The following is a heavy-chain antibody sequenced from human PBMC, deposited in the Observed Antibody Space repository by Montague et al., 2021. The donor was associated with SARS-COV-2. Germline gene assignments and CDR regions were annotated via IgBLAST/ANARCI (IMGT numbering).Heavy chain of an antibody. J-gene: IGHJ5*02. Sequence: SETLSLTCTVSGGSISSSSNYWGWIRQPPGKGLEWIGSIYYSGSTYYNSSLKSRVTISVDTSKNQFSLKLNSVTAADTAVYYCARLVWFGESASENWFDPWGQGTLVTVSS. D-gene: IGHD3-10*01. V-gene: IGHV4-39*01. CDR3: ARLVWFGESASENWFDP. CDR2: IYYSGST. CDR1: GGSISSSSNY.